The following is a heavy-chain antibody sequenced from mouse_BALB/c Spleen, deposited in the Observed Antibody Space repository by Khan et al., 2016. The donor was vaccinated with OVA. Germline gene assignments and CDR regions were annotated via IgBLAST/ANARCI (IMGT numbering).Heavy chain of an antibody. V-gene: IGHV2-6-1*01. Sequence: QVQLKESGPGLVAPSQSLSITCTVSGFSLTDYGINWVRQPPGKGLEWLGMIWSDGSTTYNSALKSRLTISKDNSKSQVFLKMNSLQTDDTAMYFCARQPYYHYNIMDYWGQGTSVTVSS. D-gene: IGHD2-10*01. CDR3: ARQPYYHYNIMDY. J-gene: IGHJ4*01. CDR2: IWSDGST. CDR1: GFSLTDYG.